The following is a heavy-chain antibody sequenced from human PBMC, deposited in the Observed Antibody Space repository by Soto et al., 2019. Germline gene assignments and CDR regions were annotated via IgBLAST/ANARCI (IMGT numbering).Heavy chain of an antibody. CDR3: APNPRPRTYYYDSSGREPFDY. CDR2: ISSGSTI. J-gene: IGHJ4*02. D-gene: IGHD3-22*01. V-gene: IGHV3-11*01. Sequence: PGGSLRLSCAASGFTFSDYYMSWIRQAPGKGLEWVSYISSGSTIYYADSVKGRFTISRDNAKNSLYLQMNSLRAEDTAVYYCAPNPRPRTYYYDSSGREPFDYWGQGTLVTVSS. CDR1: GFTFSDYY.